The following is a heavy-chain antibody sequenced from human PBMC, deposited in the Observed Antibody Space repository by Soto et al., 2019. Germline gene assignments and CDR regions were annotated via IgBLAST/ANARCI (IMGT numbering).Heavy chain of an antibody. J-gene: IGHJ4*02. CDR1: GGSISSSDW. D-gene: IGHD3-22*01. Sequence: SETLSLTCAVSGGSISSSDWWRWVRQPPGKGLEWIGYIYYSGSTYYNPSLKSRVTISVDTSKNQFSLKLSSVTAADTAVYYCARHFVAVVIKRWGHCGKGTLVPVSS. CDR2: IYYSGST. V-gene: IGHV4-31*11. CDR3: ARHFVAVVIKRWGH.